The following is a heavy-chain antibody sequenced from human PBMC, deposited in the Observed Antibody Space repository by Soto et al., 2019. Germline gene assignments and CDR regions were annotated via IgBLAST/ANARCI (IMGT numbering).Heavy chain of an antibody. CDR3: ARHDIVVVVAAIGPRGGWFDP. V-gene: IGHV4-39*01. J-gene: IGHJ5*02. CDR1: GGSISSSSYY. D-gene: IGHD2-15*01. CDR2: IYYSGST. Sequence: QLQLQESGPGLVKPSETLSLTCTVSGGSISSSSYYWGWIRQPPGKGLEWIGSIYYSGSTYYNPSLKSRVTISVDTSKNQFSLKLSSVTAADTAVYYCARHDIVVVVAAIGPRGGWFDPWGQGTLVTVSS.